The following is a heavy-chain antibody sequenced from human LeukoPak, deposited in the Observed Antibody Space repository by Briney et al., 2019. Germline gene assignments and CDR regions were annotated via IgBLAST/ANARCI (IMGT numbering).Heavy chain of an antibody. CDR3: ARGFRIFDY. D-gene: IGHD2-15*01. CDR2: ISYSGST. J-gene: IGHJ4*02. V-gene: IGHV4-30-4*08. CDR1: GGSISSADYY. Sequence: SETLSLTCTVSGGSISSADYYWRWIRQPPGKGLEWIGYISYSGSTYYNPSLKSRVTISVDTSKNQFSLKLSSVTAADTAVYYCARGFRIFDYWGQGTLVTVSS.